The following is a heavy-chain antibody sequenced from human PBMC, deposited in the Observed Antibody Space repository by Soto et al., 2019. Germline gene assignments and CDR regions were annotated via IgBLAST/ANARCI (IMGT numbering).Heavy chain of an antibody. Sequence: PSETLSLTCAVSGGSISSSNWWSWVRQPPGKGLEWIGEIYHSGSTNYNPSLKSRVTISVDKSKNQFSLKLSSVTAADTAVYYCVRSSSWYGGAYYYYGMDVWGQGTTVTVSS. D-gene: IGHD6-13*01. V-gene: IGHV4-4*02. CDR1: GGSISSSNW. CDR3: VRSSSWYGGAYYYYGMDV. J-gene: IGHJ6*02. CDR2: IYHSGST.